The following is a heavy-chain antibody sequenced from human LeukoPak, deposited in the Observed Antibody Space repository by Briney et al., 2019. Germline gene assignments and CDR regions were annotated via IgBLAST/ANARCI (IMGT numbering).Heavy chain of an antibody. Sequence: SETLSLTCTVSGGSTSSYYWSWIRQPAGKGLEWIGRISTSKNTNYNPSLKSRVTMSVDTSKNQFSLRLISVTAADTAVYYCAREPVGTSFANWGQGTLVTLSP. CDR1: GGSTSSYY. V-gene: IGHV4-4*07. CDR2: ISTSKNT. J-gene: IGHJ4*02. D-gene: IGHD1-14*01. CDR3: AREPVGTSFAN.